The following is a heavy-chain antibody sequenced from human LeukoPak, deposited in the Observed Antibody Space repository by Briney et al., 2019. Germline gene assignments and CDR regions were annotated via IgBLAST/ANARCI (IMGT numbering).Heavy chain of an antibody. CDR3: ARQVSSSWLTYYYYYYMDV. D-gene: IGHD6-13*01. CDR2: TYYRSKWYN. CDR1: GDSVSSNSAA. J-gene: IGHJ6*03. V-gene: IGHV6-1*01. Sequence: SQTLSLTCAISGDSVSSNSAAWNWIRQSPSRGLEWLGRTYYRSKWYNDYAVSVKSRITINPDTSKNQFSLQLNSVTPEDTAVYYCARQVSSSWLTYYYYYYMDVWGKGTTVTVSS.